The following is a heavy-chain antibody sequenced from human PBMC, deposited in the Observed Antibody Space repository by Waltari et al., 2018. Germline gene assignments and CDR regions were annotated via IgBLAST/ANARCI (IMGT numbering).Heavy chain of an antibody. Sequence: QVQLQESGPGLVKPSETLSLTCAVSGYSISSGYYWGWIRQPPGKGLEWIGSIYHSGSTYYNPSLKSRVTISEDTSKNQFSLKLSSVTAADTAVYYCARADYDSSGYYWGAQYYFDYWGQGTLVTVSS. CDR1: GYSISSGYY. D-gene: IGHD3-22*01. CDR3: ARADYDSSGYYWGAQYYFDY. V-gene: IGHV4-38-2*01. J-gene: IGHJ4*02. CDR2: IYHSGST.